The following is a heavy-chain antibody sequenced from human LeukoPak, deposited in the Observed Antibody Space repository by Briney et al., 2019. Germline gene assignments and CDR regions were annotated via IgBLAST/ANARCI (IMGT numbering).Heavy chain of an antibody. CDR1: NGSMTSDSYY. V-gene: IGHV4-39*02. D-gene: IGHD2-2*03. J-gene: IGHJ5*02. Sequence: SETLSLTCTVSNGSMTSDSYYWAWVRQPRRKGLEWIGTIFYSGKTYYSASLKSGVTVSLDTSKKNCSLRLSSVTAADTAVYYCARLWIVATWFDAWGQGALVTVSS. CDR3: ARLWIVATWFDA. CDR2: IFYSGKT.